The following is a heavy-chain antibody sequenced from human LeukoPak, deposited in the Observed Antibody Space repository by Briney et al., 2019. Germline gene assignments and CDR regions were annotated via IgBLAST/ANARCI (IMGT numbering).Heavy chain of an antibody. V-gene: IGHV3-30*02. CDR2: IWYGGSNK. CDR3: AKDGSFDRRYYYMDV. Sequence: PGGSLRLSCAASGFTFSSYGMHWVRQAPGKGLEWVAVIWYGGSNKYYADSVKGRFTISRDNSKNTLYLQMNSLRAEDTAVYYCAKDGSFDRRYYYMDVWGKGTTVTVSS. J-gene: IGHJ6*03. CDR1: GFTFSSYG.